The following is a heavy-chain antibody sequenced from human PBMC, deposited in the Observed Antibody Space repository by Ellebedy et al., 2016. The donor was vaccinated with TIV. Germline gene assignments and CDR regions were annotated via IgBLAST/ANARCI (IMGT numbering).Heavy chain of an antibody. V-gene: IGHV5-51*01. J-gene: IGHJ6*02. CDR3: ARAPKLYYYYGMDV. Sequence: PGGSLRLSCKGSGYSFTSYWIGWVRQMPGKGLEWMGIIYPGDSDTRYSPSFQGQVTISADQSISTAYLQWSSLKASDTAMYYCARAPKLYYYYGMDVWGQGTLVTVSS. CDR1: GYSFTSYW. CDR2: IYPGDSDT.